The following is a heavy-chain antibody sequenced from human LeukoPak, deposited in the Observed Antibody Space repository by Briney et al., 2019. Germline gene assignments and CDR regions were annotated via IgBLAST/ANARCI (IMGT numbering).Heavy chain of an antibody. CDR3: ASNLINIVATIGALDY. D-gene: IGHD5-12*01. J-gene: IGHJ4*02. CDR2: ISSSSSYI. Sequence: GGSLRLSCAASGFTFSSYGMHWVRQAPGKGLEWVSSISSSSSYIYYADSVKGRFTISRDNAKNSLYLQMNSLRAEDTAVYYCASNLINIVATIGALDYWGQGTLVTVSS. V-gene: IGHV3-21*01. CDR1: GFTFSSYG.